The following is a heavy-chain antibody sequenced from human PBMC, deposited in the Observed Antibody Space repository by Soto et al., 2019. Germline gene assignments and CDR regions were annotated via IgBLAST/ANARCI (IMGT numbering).Heavy chain of an antibody. CDR3: ARVSHIVVVPAVRGAFDI. V-gene: IGHV4-59*01. Sequence: QVQLQESGPGLEKASETLSLTCTVSGGSMSGYYWSWIRQPPGKGLEWIGFIYDSGTTNYNPSLTSRGTISIDTSKNQFSLKLTSVTAADTAVYYCARVSHIVVVPAVRGAFDIWGQGTMITVPS. CDR2: IYDSGTT. CDR1: GGSMSGYY. D-gene: IGHD2-21*02. J-gene: IGHJ3*02.